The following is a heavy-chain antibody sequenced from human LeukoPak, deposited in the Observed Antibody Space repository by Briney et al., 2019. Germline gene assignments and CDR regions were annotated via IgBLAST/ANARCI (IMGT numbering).Heavy chain of an antibody. CDR1: GYTFTSYG. CDR2: ISAYNGNT. CDR3: ARDAEWELRAADLAY. V-gene: IGHV1-18*01. D-gene: IGHD1-26*01. J-gene: IGHJ4*02. Sequence: ASVKVSCKASGYTFTSYGISWVRQGPGQGLEWMGWISAYNGNTNYAQKLQGRVTMTTDTSTSTAYMELRSLRSDDTAVYYCARDAEWELRAADLAYWGQGTLVTVSS.